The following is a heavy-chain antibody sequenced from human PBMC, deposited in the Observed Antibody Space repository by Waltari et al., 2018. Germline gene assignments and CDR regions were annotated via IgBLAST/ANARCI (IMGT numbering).Heavy chain of an antibody. D-gene: IGHD2-15*01. CDR1: GFTVSSYS. CDR3: ARGSGTVVTNGGFDY. J-gene: IGHJ4*02. Sequence: EVQLVETGGGLIQPGGSLRLSCAASGFTVSSYSMSWVRQAPGKGLEWVAVTYSAGSTYFADSVKGRFTISIDNSKNTLYLQMNSLRAEDTAVYYCARGSGTVVTNGGFDYWGQGTLVTVSS. CDR2: TYSAGST. V-gene: IGHV3-53*02.